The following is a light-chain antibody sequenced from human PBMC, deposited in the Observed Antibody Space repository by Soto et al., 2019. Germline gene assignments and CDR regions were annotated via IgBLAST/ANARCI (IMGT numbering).Light chain of an antibody. CDR1: QSINSY. CDR3: QQSYSTLPWT. J-gene: IGKJ1*01. V-gene: IGKV1-39*01. Sequence: DIQMTQSPSSLSASVGDRVTISCRASQSINSYLNWYQQKPGKAPKLLIYAASSLQSGVPSRFSGSGSGTDFTLSISSLQPEDFATYYCQQSYSTLPWTFGQGTKVDI. CDR2: AAS.